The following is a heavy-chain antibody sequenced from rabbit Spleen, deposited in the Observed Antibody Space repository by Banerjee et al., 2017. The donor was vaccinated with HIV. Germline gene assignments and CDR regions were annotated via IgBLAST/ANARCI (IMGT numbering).Heavy chain of an antibody. CDR2: IYAGSSGST. J-gene: IGHJ4*01. Sequence: QEQLVESGGDLVKPGASLTLTCTASGFSFSSTYDKCWVRQAPGKGLELIACIYAGSSGSTWYASWAKGRFTISKSTSLNTVDLKMTSLSAADTATYFCARGSAAMTLVITGFYFHLWGPGTLVTVS. D-gene: IGHD2-1*01. CDR3: ARGSAAMTLVITGFYFHL. V-gene: IGHV1S43*01. CDR1: GFSFSSTYD.